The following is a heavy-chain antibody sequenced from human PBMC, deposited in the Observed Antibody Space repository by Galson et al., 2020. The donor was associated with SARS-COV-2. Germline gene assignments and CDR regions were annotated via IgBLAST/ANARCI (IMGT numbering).Heavy chain of an antibody. J-gene: IGHJ4*02. D-gene: IGHD4-17*01. CDR1: GGSISSGSYY. CDR2: IYTSGST. CDR3: ARGGTTPTPYDYGDYAFVY. Sequence: SETLSLTCTVSGGSISSGSYYWSWIRQPAGKGLEWIGRIYTSGSTNYNPSLKSRVTISVDTSKNQFSLKLSSVTAADTAVYYCARGGTTPTPYDYGDYAFVYWGQGTLVTVSS. V-gene: IGHV4-61*02.